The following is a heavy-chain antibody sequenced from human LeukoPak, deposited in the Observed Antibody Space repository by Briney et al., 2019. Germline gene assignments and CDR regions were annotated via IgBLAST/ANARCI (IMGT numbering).Heavy chain of an antibody. CDR3: ARDPPRAAWVFDY. V-gene: IGHV3-23*01. J-gene: IGHJ4*02. CDR2: ITSGGGTT. Sequence: GGSLRLSCAASGFTFSNYAMSWVLQAPGKALEWVSAITSGGGTTYYAGSVKGRFTISRDNSKNTLYLQMNSLRAEDTAVYYCARDPPRAAWVFDYWGQGTLVSVSS. D-gene: IGHD6-25*01. CDR1: GFTFSNYA.